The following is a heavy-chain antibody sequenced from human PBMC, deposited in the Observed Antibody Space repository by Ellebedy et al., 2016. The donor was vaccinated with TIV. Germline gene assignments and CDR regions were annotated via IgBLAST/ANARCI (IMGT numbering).Heavy chain of an antibody. Sequence: ASVKVSCKASGGTFSSYAINWVRQATGQGLEWMGWMNPNSGNTGYAQKFQGRVTITRNTSISTAYMELSSLRSEDTAVYYCARGHDYGDYRFWREYYYYGMDVWGQGTTVTVSS. J-gene: IGHJ6*02. V-gene: IGHV1-8*03. CDR1: GGTFSSYA. D-gene: IGHD4-17*01. CDR2: MNPNSGNT. CDR3: ARGHDYGDYRFWREYYYYGMDV.